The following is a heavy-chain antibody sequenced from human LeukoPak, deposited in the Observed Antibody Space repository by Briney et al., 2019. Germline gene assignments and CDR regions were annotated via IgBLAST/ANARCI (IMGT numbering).Heavy chain of an antibody. Sequence: GGSLRLSCAASGFTFSDYYMSWIRQAPGKGLEWVSYISSSGSTIYYADSVKGRLTISRDNAKNSLYLQMNSLRAEDTAVYYCARGRSKALAVAGTSFFYWGQGTLVTVSS. J-gene: IGHJ4*02. CDR3: ARGRSKALAVAGTSFFY. V-gene: IGHV3-11*01. D-gene: IGHD6-19*01. CDR1: GFTFSDYY. CDR2: ISSSGSTI.